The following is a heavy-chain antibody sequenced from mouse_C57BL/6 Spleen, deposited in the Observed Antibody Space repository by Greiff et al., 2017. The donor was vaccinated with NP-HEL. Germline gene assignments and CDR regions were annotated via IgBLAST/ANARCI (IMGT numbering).Heavy chain of an antibody. Sequence: QVHVKQSGPGLVAPSQSLSITCTVSGFSLTSYGVHWVRQPPGKGLEWLVVIWSDGSTNYNSALKSRLSISKDNSKSQVFLKMNSLQTDDTAMYYCARHGGLRLPYAMDYWGQGTSVTVSS. V-gene: IGHV2-6-1*01. CDR1: GFSLTSYG. CDR2: IWSDGST. J-gene: IGHJ4*01. CDR3: ARHGGLRLPYAMDY. D-gene: IGHD3-2*02.